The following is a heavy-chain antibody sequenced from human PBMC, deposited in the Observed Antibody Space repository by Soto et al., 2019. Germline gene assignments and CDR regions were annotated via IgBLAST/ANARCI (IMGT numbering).Heavy chain of an antibody. D-gene: IGHD2-2*01. Sequence: EVQLLESGGGLVQPGGSLRLSCAASGFTFSSYAMSWVRQAPGKGLEWVSAISGSGGSTYYADSVKGRFTISRDNSKNTLYLQMNSLRAEDTAVYYCAKGVYCSSTSCFPDYMDVLGKGTTVTVSS. V-gene: IGHV3-23*01. CDR2: ISGSGGST. CDR3: AKGVYCSSTSCFPDYMDV. J-gene: IGHJ6*03. CDR1: GFTFSSYA.